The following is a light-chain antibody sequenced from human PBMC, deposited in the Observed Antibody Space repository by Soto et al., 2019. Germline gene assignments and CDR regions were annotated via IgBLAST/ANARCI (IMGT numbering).Light chain of an antibody. J-gene: IGKJ2*01. CDR1: QSVTSD. Sequence: ETVMTQSLVTLSVSPGERATLSCRASQSVTSDLAWYQQKSGQPPRLLIFDASTRATGVPARFIGSGSGTEFTLTISSLQSEDFAIYYCQQRSYWPQYTFGQGTKLEI. V-gene: IGKV3-15*01. CDR2: DAS. CDR3: QQRSYWPQYT.